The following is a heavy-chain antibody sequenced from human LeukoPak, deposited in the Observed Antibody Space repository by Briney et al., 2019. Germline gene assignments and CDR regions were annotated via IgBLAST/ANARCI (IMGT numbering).Heavy chain of an antibody. Sequence: SETLSLTCTVSGGSISSSSYYWGWIRQPPGKGLEWIGSIYYSGSTYYNPSLKSRVTISVDTSKNQFSLKLSSVTAADTAVYYCARDRQYYYDSSGYADWGQGTLVTVSS. CDR3: ARDRQYYYDSSGYAD. J-gene: IGHJ4*02. V-gene: IGHV4-39*07. CDR1: GGSISSSSYY. CDR2: IYYSGST. D-gene: IGHD3-22*01.